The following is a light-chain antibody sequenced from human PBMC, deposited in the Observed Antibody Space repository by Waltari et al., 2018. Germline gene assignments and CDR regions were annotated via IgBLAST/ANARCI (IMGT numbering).Light chain of an antibody. CDR2: LGS. Sequence: DILMTQSPLSLPVTPGEPASIPCRSSQSLLHSNGYTYLDWYLQKPGQSPQVLIYLGSNRASGVPDRFSGSGSGTDFTLNISRVEAEDVGVYYCMQILQPARTFGQGTRLEIK. CDR1: QSLLHSNGYTY. V-gene: IGKV2-28*01. J-gene: IGKJ2*01. CDR3: MQILQPART.